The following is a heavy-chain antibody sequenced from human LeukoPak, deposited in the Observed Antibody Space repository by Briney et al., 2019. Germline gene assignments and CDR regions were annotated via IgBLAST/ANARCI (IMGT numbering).Heavy chain of an antibody. D-gene: IGHD3-3*01. CDR1: GGSISGSSYY. Sequence: PSETLSLTCTVSGGSISGSSYYWGWIRQPPGKGLEWIGSIYYSGGTYYNPSLKSRVTISVDTSKNQFSLKLNSVTATDTAVYYCARHSGLRSPFDPWGQGALVTVSS. CDR2: IYYSGGT. J-gene: IGHJ5*02. CDR3: ARHSGLRSPFDP. V-gene: IGHV4-39*01.